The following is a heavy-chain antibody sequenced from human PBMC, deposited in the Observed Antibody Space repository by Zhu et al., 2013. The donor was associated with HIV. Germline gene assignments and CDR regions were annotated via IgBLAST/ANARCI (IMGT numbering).Heavy chain of an antibody. CDR3: ARGSRGAHAFDI. J-gene: IGHJ3*02. V-gene: IGHV1-18*01. Sequence: QVQAGGSLEMKVKRPGASVKVSCKASGYTYSSYGISWVRQAPGQGLEWMGWISVYNGNTNYAQKFQGRVTMTTDTSTNTAYMELRSLRSDDTAVFYCARGSRGAHAFDIWGQGTMVTASS. D-gene: IGHD1-26*01. CDR1: GYTYSSYG. CDR2: ISVYNGNT.